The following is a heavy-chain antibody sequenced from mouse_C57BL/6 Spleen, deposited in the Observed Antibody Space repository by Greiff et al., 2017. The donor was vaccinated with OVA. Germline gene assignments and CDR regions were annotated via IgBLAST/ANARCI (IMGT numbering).Heavy chain of an antibody. J-gene: IGHJ2*01. CDR1: GYTFTSYW. V-gene: IGHV1-64*01. CDR2: IHPNSGST. D-gene: IGHD1-1*01. CDR3: ARSITTVVADFDY. Sequence: QVQLQQPGAELVKPGASVKLSCKASGYTFTSYWMHWVKQRPGQGLEWIGMIHPNSGSTNYNEKFKSKATLTVDKSSSTAYMQLSSLTSEDSAVYYGARSITTVVADFDYWGQGTTLTVSS.